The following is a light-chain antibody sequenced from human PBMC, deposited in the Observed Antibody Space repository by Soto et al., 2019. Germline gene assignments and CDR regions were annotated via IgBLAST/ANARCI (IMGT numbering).Light chain of an antibody. CDR1: QSIGIY. Sequence: EIVLTQSPATLSLSPGDRATLSCRASQSIGIYLAWYQQTPGQSPRLLIYEASNRATGVPAKFSGTGSGTDFTLTISSLESEDFGLYYCQQRSTWPLTFGGGTRVEI. CDR3: QQRSTWPLT. CDR2: EAS. J-gene: IGKJ4*01. V-gene: IGKV3-11*01.